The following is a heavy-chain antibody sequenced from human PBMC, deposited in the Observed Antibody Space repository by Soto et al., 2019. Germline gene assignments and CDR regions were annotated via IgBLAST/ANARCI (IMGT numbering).Heavy chain of an antibody. CDR1: GGSISGYY. Sequence: SETLSLTSSVSGGSISGYYWSWIRQPPGKGLEYIGYIHYSGSTNYKPSLQSRVTISVDTSKNQFSLNLNSVTAADTAVYYCAREASSSWSYAYWGQGTLVTVSS. D-gene: IGHD6-13*01. J-gene: IGHJ4*02. V-gene: IGHV4-59*01. CDR3: AREASSSWSYAY. CDR2: IHYSGST.